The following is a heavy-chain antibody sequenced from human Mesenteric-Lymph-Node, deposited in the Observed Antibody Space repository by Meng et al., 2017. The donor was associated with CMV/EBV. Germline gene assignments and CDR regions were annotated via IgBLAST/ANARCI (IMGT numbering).Heavy chain of an antibody. J-gene: IGHJ4*02. V-gene: IGHV3-30*02. D-gene: IGHD1/OR15-1a*01. Sequence: GESLKISCATSGFSFNRFSFIWVRQAPGKGLEWVASIQYDGSNKYYADSVKGRFTISRDNSKNTLYLQMNSLRAEDTAVYYCAKTGTWGQGTLVTVSS. CDR3: AKTGT. CDR2: IQYDGSNK. CDR1: GFSFNRFS.